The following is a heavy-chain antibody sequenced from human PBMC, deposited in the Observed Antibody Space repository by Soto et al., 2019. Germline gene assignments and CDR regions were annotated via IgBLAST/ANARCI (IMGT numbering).Heavy chain of an antibody. CDR3: AREFKGDYVWGSSPFDY. CDR2: INPSGGST. D-gene: IGHD3-16*01. CDR1: GYTFTSYY. J-gene: IGHJ4*02. V-gene: IGHV1-46*01. Sequence: ASVKVSCKASGYTFTSYYMHWVRQAPGQGLEWMGIINPSGGSTSYAQKFQGRVTMTRDTSTSTVYMELSSLRSEATAVFYCAREFKGDYVWGSSPFDYWGQGTLVTVSS.